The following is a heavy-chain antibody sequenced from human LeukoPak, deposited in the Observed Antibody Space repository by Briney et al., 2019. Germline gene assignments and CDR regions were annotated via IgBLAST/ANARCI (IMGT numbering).Heavy chain of an antibody. D-gene: IGHD3-10*01. CDR3: ARGGYLTFYYGSGSYYPDY. CDR2: INWNGGST. J-gene: IGHJ4*02. CDR1: GFTFDDYA. V-gene: IGHV3-20*04. Sequence: PGGSLRLSCAASGFTFDDYAMSWVRQAPGKGLEWVSGINWNGGSTGYADSVKGRFTISRDNAKNSLYLQTNSLRAEDTALYYCARGGYLTFYYGSGSYYPDYWGQGTLVTVSS.